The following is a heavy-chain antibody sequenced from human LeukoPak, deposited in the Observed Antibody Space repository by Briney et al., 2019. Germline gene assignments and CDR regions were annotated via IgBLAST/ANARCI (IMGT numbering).Heavy chain of an antibody. CDR1: GGSISSSSYY. CDR2: IYYSGST. CDR3: AREFDWLSPFDY. Sequence: PSETLSLTCTVSGGSISSSSYYWGWIRQPPGKGLEWIGSIYYSGSTYYNPSLKSRVTISVDTSKNQFSLKLSSVTAADTAVYYCAREFDWLSPFDYWGQGTLVTVSS. V-gene: IGHV4-39*02. J-gene: IGHJ4*02. D-gene: IGHD3-9*01.